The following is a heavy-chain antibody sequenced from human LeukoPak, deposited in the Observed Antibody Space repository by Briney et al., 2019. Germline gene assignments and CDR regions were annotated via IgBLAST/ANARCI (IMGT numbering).Heavy chain of an antibody. CDR2: IYYSGST. Sequence: SETLSLTCTVSGGSISSYYWSWIRQPPGKGLEWIGYIYYSGSTNYNPSLKSRVTISVDTSKNQFSLKLSSVTAADTAVYYCARDLGLRYFDWLEGGYYYYGMDVWGQGTTVTVSS. CDR1: GGSISSYY. D-gene: IGHD3-9*01. V-gene: IGHV4-59*01. J-gene: IGHJ6*02. CDR3: ARDLGLRYFDWLEGGYYYYGMDV.